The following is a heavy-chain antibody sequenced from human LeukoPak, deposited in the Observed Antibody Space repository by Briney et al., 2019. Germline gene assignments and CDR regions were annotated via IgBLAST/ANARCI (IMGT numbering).Heavy chain of an antibody. Sequence: GGSLRLSCAASGFTFSNYGIHWVRQAPGRGLEWVAVISYDGNKKYYADSVKGRFTVSRDNSKNTLYLRMNSLRAEDTAVYYCAKDLKAVWSGSSSWFDPWGQGTLVTVSS. CDR3: AKDLKAVWSGSSSWFDP. V-gene: IGHV3-30*18. CDR2: ISYDGNKK. J-gene: IGHJ5*02. D-gene: IGHD3-3*01. CDR1: GFTFSNYG.